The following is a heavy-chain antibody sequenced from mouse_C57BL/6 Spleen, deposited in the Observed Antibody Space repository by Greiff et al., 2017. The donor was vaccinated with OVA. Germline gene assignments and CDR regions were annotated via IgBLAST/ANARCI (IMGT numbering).Heavy chain of an antibody. J-gene: IGHJ2*01. D-gene: IGHD2-1*01. CDR1: GYTFTDYF. CDR3: TNINYGNCDY. Sequence: QVHVKQSGAELVKPGASVKISCKASGYTFTDYFINWVKQRPGQGLEWIGKICPGSGRTYYNEKFKVKAPLTADKSSRTAYMPLSSLTSEDSAVYCCTNINYGNCDYWGQGTTLTVSS. CDR2: ICPGSGRT. V-gene: IGHV1-77*01.